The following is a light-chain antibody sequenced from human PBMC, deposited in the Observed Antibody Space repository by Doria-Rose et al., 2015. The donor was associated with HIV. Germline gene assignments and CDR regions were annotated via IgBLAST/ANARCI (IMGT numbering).Light chain of an antibody. CDR1: SSNIGAGFA. J-gene: IGLJ1*01. CDR2: GDT. Sequence: QSVVTQPPSVSEAPGQRVALSCTGSSSNIGAGFAVNWYAQLPRTAPQLLIHGDTNRPSRVPDRFTGSKSGTSASLAISGLRAEDEADDYCQSYDSRLSVYVFGTGTKVTVL. CDR3: QSYDSRLSVYV. V-gene: IGLV1-40*01.